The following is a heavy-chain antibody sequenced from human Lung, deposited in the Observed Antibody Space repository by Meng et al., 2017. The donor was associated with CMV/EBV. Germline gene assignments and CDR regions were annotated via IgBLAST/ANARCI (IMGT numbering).Heavy chain of an antibody. CDR2: VYYTGDT. D-gene: IGHD1-26*01. Sequence: SETLSLTCTISGGSISSSSYYWAWIRQPPEKGLEWIGSVYYTGDTYYSPSLKSRVTISIDTSKNQFSLKVNSVTDADTAVYYCVRETGGSSATWWGQGNLVTVSS. V-gene: IGHV4-39*07. CDR1: GGSISSSSYY. CDR3: VRETGGSSATW. J-gene: IGHJ1*01.